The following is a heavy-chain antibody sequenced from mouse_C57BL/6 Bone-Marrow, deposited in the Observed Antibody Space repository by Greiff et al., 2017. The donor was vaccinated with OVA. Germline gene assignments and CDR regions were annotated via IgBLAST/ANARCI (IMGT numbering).Heavy chain of an antibody. Sequence: VQLQQSGAELVKPGASVKLSCTASGFNIKDYYMHWVKQRTEQGLEWIGRIDPEDGETKYAPKFQGKATITADTSSNTAYLQLSSLTAEDTAVYYCAPYYYGSSYRAWCAYWGQGTLVTVSA. CDR1: GFNIKDYY. CDR3: APYYYGSSYRAWCAY. J-gene: IGHJ3*01. D-gene: IGHD1-1*01. CDR2: IDPEDGET. V-gene: IGHV14-2*01.